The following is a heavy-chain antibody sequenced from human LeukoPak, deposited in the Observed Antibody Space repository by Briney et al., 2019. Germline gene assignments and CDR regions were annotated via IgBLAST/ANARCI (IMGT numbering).Heavy chain of an antibody. Sequence: GGSLRLSCAPSGFTFSRHGMHWVRQAPGKGLEWAAIISNDGSRKYYAHSVEGRFTISRDNSKNTLYLQMDSLRAEDTAVYYCARDRAWNYFDYWGQGTLVTVSS. CDR3: ARDRAWNYFDY. V-gene: IGHV3-30*03. CDR2: ISNDGSRK. D-gene: IGHD3-3*01. CDR1: GFTFSRHG. J-gene: IGHJ4*02.